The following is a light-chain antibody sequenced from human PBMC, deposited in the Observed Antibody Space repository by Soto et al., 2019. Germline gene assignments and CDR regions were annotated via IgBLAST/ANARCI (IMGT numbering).Light chain of an antibody. J-gene: IGLJ7*01. Sequence: QSVLTQPPSVSAAPGQKVTISCSGSSSNIGYNYVSWYQQQLPGTAPKLLIYDNNKRPSGIPDRFSGSKSGTSATLGITGLQTGDEADYYCQSYDTRLTAWVFGGGTQLTVL. V-gene: IGLV1-51*01. CDR3: QSYDTRLTAWV. CDR1: SSNIGYNY. CDR2: DNN.